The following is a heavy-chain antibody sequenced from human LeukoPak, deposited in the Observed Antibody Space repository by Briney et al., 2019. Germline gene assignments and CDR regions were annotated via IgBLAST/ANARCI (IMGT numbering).Heavy chain of an antibody. D-gene: IGHD2-2*01. CDR1: GFTFSSYW. Sequence: TGGSLRLSCAASGFTFSSYWMSWVRQAPGKGLEWVANIKQDGSEKYYVDSVKGRFTISRDNAKNSLYLQMNSLRAEDTAVYYCARDGSRQLLFLARVHYGMDVWGQGTTVTVSS. CDR2: IKQDGSEK. J-gene: IGHJ6*02. V-gene: IGHV3-7*01. CDR3: ARDGSRQLLFLARVHYGMDV.